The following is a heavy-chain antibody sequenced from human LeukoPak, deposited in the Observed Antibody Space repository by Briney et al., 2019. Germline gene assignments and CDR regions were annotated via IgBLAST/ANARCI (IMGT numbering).Heavy chain of an antibody. J-gene: IGHJ5*02. CDR2: IYYSGST. CDR3: ACSNGNWFDP. CDR1: GGSISSYY. Sequence: PSETLSLTCTVSGGSISSYYWSWIRQPPGKGLEWIGYIYYSGSTNYNPSLKSRVTISVDTSKNQFSLKLSSVTAADTAVYYCACSNGNWFDPWAREPWSPSPQ. D-gene: IGHD4-11*01. V-gene: IGHV4-59*01.